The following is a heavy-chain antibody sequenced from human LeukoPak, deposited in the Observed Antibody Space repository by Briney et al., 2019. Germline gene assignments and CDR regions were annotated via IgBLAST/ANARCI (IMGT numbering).Heavy chain of an antibody. Sequence: GGSLRLSCAASGFTFSSYSMNWVRQAPGKGLEWVSSISSSSSYIYSADSVKGRFTISRENAKNSLYLQMNSLRAEDTAVYYCARRGYDSSGYSYWGQGTLVTVSS. CDR3: ARRGYDSSGYSY. J-gene: IGHJ4*02. CDR1: GFTFSSYS. D-gene: IGHD3-22*01. CDR2: ISSSSSYI. V-gene: IGHV3-21*01.